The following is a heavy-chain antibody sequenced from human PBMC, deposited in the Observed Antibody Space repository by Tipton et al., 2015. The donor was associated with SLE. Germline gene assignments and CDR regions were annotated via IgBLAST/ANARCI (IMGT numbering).Heavy chain of an antibody. D-gene: IGHD6-13*01. J-gene: IGHJ5*02. CDR2: IYYSGST. V-gene: IGHV4-39*01. CDR3: ARQLLYSSTPFDP. Sequence: TLSLTCTVSGGSISSSTYYWGWIRQPPGKGLEWIGSIYYSGSTYYNPSLKSRVTISVDTSKNQFSLKLSSVTAADTAVYYCARQLLYSSTPFDPWGQGTLVTVSS. CDR1: GGSISSSTYY.